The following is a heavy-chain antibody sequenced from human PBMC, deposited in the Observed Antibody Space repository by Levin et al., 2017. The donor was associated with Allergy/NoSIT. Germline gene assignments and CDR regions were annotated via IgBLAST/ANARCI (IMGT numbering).Heavy chain of an antibody. Sequence: GESLKISCAASGFTFSSYAMSWVRQAPGKGLEWVSAITGSGGSTYYADSVKGRFTISRDNSKNTLYLQMNSLRAEDTAVYYCAHSEYSSSWYSYYFDYWGQGTLVTVSS. J-gene: IGHJ4*02. CDR1: GFTFSSYA. CDR3: AHSEYSSSWYSYYFDY. D-gene: IGHD6-13*01. CDR2: ITGSGGST. V-gene: IGHV3-23*01.